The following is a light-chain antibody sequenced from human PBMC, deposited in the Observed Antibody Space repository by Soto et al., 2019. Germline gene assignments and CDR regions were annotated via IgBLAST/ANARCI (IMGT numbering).Light chain of an antibody. V-gene: IGKV3-20*01. J-gene: IGKJ1*01. Sequence: EIVLTQSPGTLSLSPGERATLSCRASQSVSSSYLAWYQQKPGQAPRLLICGASSRATGIPDRFSGSGSGTDFTLTISSLEPEDFAVYYCQEYGSSPWTFGQGTKVDIK. CDR2: GAS. CDR1: QSVSSSY. CDR3: QEYGSSPWT.